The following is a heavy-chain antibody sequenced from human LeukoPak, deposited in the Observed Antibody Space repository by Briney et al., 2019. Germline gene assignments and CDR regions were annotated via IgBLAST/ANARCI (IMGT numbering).Heavy chain of an antibody. CDR2: IRRKVSGATT. D-gene: IGHD2-15*01. CDR3: TRNTYCSGGSCSYYFDY. Sequence: GSLRLSCTVSGFTFGDYAMGWVRQAPGKGLEWVGLIRRKVSGATTEYAASVKGRFTISRDDSKSIAYLQMNSLKTEDTAMYYCTRNTYCSGGSCSYYFDYWGQGTLVTVSS. V-gene: IGHV3-49*04. J-gene: IGHJ4*02. CDR1: GFTFGDYA.